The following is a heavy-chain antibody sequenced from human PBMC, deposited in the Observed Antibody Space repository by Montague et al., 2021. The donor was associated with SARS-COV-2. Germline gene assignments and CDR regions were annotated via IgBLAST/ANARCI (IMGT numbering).Heavy chain of an antibody. CDR3: ARRRLREDYFDS. Sequence: SETLSLTCTVSGDSVSSSDHYWGWIRQPPGKGLEWLGIVYYSGYTYYNPSVKGRVTISIDASKNQFSLKLNSLTATDTAIYHCARRRLREDYFDSWDQGTLLTVSS. CDR1: GDSVSSSDHY. J-gene: IGHJ4*02. CDR2: VYYSGYT. D-gene: IGHD4-17*01. V-gene: IGHV4-39*01.